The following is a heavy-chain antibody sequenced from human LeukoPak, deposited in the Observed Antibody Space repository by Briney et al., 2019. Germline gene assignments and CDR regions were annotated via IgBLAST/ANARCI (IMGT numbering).Heavy chain of an antibody. CDR3: ARGRDTGGYFREIPHWYFDL. D-gene: IGHD3-22*01. CDR1: GGSISSYY. Sequence: SETLSLTCTVSGGSISSYYWSWIRQPPGKGLEWIGYIYYSGSTNYNPSLKSRVTISVDTSKNQFSLKLSSVTAADTAVYYCARGRDTGGYFREIPHWYFDLWGRGTLVTVSS. J-gene: IGHJ2*01. CDR2: IYYSGST. V-gene: IGHV4-59*01.